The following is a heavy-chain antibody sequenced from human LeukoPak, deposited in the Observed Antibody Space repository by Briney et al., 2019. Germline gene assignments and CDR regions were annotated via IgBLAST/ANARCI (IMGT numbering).Heavy chain of an antibody. CDR1: GGSFSGYY. J-gene: IGHJ6*03. Sequence: SETLSLTCAVYGGSFSGYYWSWIRQPPGKGLDWIGEINHSSTTNYNPSLKSRVTISLDRSKNQVSLKLSSVTAADTAVYYRASSRVYDSGLWYYHMDVWGKGTTVTVSS. CDR2: INHSSTT. D-gene: IGHD2-8*01. V-gene: IGHV4-34*01. CDR3: ASSRVYDSGLWYYHMDV.